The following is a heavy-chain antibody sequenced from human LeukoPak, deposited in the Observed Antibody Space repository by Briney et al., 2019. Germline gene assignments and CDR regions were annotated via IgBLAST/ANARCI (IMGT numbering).Heavy chain of an antibody. CDR3: AKVPGGSSTTFD. CDR2: ISYDGSNK. D-gene: IGHD2-15*01. CDR1: GFTFSSYG. V-gene: IGHV3-30*18. Sequence: RGALRLSCAASGFTFSSYGVHWVRQAPGKGLEWVAVISYDGSNKYYADSVKGRFTISRDNSKNTLYLQMNSLRAEDTAVYYCAKVPGGSSTTFD. J-gene: IGHJ4*01.